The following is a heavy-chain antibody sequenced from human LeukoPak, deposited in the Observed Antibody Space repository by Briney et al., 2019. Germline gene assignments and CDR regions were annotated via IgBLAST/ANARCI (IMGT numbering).Heavy chain of an antibody. CDR1: GYTFTGIGSY. Sequence: GASVKVSCKTSGYTFTGIGSYLYWVRQAPGQGLEWMGLINPGGGNTNYAQNFQGRVTMTRDTSTTTVYMELSSLRSEDTAIYYCARIRDGYNDAYDIWGQGTVVTVPS. J-gene: IGHJ3*02. V-gene: IGHV1-46*01. CDR3: ARIRDGYNDAYDI. CDR2: INPGGGNT. D-gene: IGHD5-24*01.